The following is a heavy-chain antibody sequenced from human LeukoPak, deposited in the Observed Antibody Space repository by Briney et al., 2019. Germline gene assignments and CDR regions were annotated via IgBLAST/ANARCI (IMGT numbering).Heavy chain of an antibody. D-gene: IGHD2-2*03. CDR2: LDRESGET. V-gene: IGHV1-24*01. CDR1: GSALSDLA. Sequence: ASVKASCKVSGSALSDLAMQWVRQVPGKGLEWMGGLDRESGETLYSEKFQGRVTMAQDTSTDTAYMDLTSLTSEDTAVYYCATGHSTGYHYWFDPWGQGTLVTVSS. J-gene: IGHJ5*02. CDR3: ATGHSTGYHYWFDP.